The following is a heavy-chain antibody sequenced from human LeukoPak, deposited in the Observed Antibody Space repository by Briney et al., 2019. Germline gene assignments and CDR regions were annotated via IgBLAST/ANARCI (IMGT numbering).Heavy chain of an antibody. CDR2: IYYSGST. CDR3: ARGGGSLDY. J-gene: IGHJ4*02. CDR1: GGSISSYY. D-gene: IGHD2-15*01. Sequence: PSETLSLTCTVSGGSISSYYWSWLRQPPGKGLEWIGYIYYSGSTNYNPSLESRVTISVDTSKNQFSLKLSSVTAADTAVYYCARGGGSLDYWGQGALVTVSS. V-gene: IGHV4-59*01.